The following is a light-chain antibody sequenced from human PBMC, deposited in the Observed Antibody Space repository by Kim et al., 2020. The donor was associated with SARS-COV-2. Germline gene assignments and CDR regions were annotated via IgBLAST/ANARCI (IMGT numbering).Light chain of an antibody. CDR3: LLFDGGALNWV. V-gene: IGLV7-43*01. J-gene: IGLJ3*02. Sequence: GTVTLPCASRTGADTSGYFPNWFQQKPGQPPRALIYSTNNKHSWTPARFSGSLLGGKAALTLSDVQPEDEAEYYCLLFDGGALNWVFGGGTQLTVL. CDR2: STN. CDR1: TGADTSGYF.